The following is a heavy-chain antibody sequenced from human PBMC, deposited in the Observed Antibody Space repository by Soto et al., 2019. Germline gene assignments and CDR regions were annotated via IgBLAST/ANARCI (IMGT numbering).Heavy chain of an antibody. CDR1: GFTFSSYA. Sequence: GGSLRLSCAASGFTFSSYAMSWVRQAPGKGLEWVSAISGSGGSTYYADSVKGRFTISRDNSKNTLYLQMNSLRAEDTAVYYCAKSLPFPATPSLTYFDYWGQGTLVTVSS. CDR3: AKSLPFPATPSLTYFDY. V-gene: IGHV3-23*01. J-gene: IGHJ4*02. CDR2: ISGSGGST. D-gene: IGHD2-15*01.